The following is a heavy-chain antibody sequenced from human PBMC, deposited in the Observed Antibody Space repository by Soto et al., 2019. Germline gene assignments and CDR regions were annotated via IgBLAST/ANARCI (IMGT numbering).Heavy chain of an antibody. J-gene: IGHJ5*02. Sequence: QPGGSLRLSCAASGFTFSSYEMNWVRQAPGKGLEWVSYISSSGSTIYYADSVKGRFTISRDNAKNSLYLQMNSLRAEDTAVYYCARDRSRTYSGSYYEWFDPWGQGTLVTVSS. CDR1: GFTFSSYE. D-gene: IGHD1-26*01. CDR2: ISSSGSTI. CDR3: ARDRSRTYSGSYYEWFDP. V-gene: IGHV3-48*03.